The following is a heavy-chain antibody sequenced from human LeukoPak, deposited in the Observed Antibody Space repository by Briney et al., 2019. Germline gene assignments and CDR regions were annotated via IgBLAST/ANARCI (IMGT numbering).Heavy chain of an antibody. Sequence: PSETLSLTCTVSGGSISSYYWSWIRQPPGKGLEWIGYIYYSGSINYNPSLKSRVTISVDTSKNQFSLKLSSVTAADTAVYYCARVTQLWAPFDYWGQGTLVTVSS. V-gene: IGHV4-59*01. CDR3: ARVTQLWAPFDY. J-gene: IGHJ4*02. CDR1: GGSISSYY. CDR2: IYYSGSI. D-gene: IGHD5-18*01.